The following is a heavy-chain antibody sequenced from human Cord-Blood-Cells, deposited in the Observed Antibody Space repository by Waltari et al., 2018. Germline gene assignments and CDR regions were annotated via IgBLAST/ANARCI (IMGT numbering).Heavy chain of an antibody. CDR3: ATGDWYSSGWYNYYYYMDV. J-gene: IGHJ6*03. CDR1: GYTLTELS. V-gene: IGHV1-24*01. CDR2: FDPEDGET. D-gene: IGHD6-19*01. Sequence: QVQLVQSGAEVKKPGASVKVSCKVSGYTLTELSMHWVRQAPGKGLEWMGGFDPEDGETIYAKKFQGRVTMTEDTSTDTAYMELSSLRSEDTAVYYCATGDWYSSGWYNYYYYMDVWGKGTTVTVSS.